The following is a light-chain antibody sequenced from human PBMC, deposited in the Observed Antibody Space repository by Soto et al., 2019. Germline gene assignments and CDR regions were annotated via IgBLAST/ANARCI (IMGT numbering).Light chain of an antibody. CDR3: QQYNNWPPYT. Sequence: EIVMPQSPATLSVSPGERATLSCRASQSVSSNLAWYQQKPGQTPRLPIYGASPSATGIPARFSGSGSGTEFTLAICSLQSEDFAVYYCQQYNNWPPYTFGQGTKLESK. V-gene: IGKV3-15*01. CDR2: GAS. CDR1: QSVSSN. J-gene: IGKJ2*01.